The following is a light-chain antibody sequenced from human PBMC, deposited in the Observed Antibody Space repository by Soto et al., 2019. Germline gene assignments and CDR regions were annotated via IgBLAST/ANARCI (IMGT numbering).Light chain of an antibody. J-gene: IGLJ1*01. CDR2: DDS. CDR3: QSYDNSLTGSNV. V-gene: IGLV3-21*02. CDR1: NIGSKS. Sequence: SYELTQPPSVSVAPGQTARITCGGNNIGSKSVHWYQQKPGQAPVLVVYDDSDRPSGIPERFSGSNSGNTATLTISRVEAGDEADYYCQSYDNSLTGSNVFGTGTKLTVL.